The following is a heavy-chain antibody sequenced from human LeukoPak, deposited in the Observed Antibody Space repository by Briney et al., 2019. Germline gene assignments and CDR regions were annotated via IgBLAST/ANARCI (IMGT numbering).Heavy chain of an antibody. CDR3: ATPIFNGYCSGGSCLPFDP. Sequence: GGSLRLSCAASGFTFSSYAMSWVRQAPGKGLEWVSAISGSGGSTYYADSVKGRFTISRDNSKNTLYLQMNSLRAEDTAVYYCATPIFNGYCSGGSCLPFDPWGQGTLVTVSS. CDR2: ISGSGGST. J-gene: IGHJ5*02. CDR1: GFTFSSYA. V-gene: IGHV3-23*01. D-gene: IGHD2-15*01.